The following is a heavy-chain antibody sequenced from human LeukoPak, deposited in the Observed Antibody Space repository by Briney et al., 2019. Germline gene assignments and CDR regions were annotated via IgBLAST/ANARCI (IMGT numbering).Heavy chain of an antibody. J-gene: IGHJ6*02. Sequence: PSETLSLTCTVSGGSISSYYWSWIRQHPGKGLEWIGYIYYSGSTYYNPSLKSRVTISVDTSKNQFSLKLSSVTAADTAVYYCARDFPGRGMDVWGQGTTVTVSS. CDR1: GGSISSYY. CDR3: ARDFPGRGMDV. CDR2: IYYSGST. D-gene: IGHD5-24*01. V-gene: IGHV4-59*06.